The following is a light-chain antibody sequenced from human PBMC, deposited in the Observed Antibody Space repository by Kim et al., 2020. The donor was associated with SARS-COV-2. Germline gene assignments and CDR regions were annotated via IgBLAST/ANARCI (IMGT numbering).Light chain of an antibody. Sequence: ALGQTVRITCQGDSLRSYFASWYQQKPGQAPVLVMYDKNNRPSGIPDRFSGSTSGNTASLTITGAQAEDEADYYCNSRDSSGNHLVFGGGTQLTVL. CDR2: DKN. CDR1: SLRSYF. CDR3: NSRDSSGNHLV. J-gene: IGLJ2*01. V-gene: IGLV3-19*01.